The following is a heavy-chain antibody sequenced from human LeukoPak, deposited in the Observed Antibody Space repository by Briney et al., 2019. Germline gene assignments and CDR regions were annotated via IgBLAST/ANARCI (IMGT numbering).Heavy chain of an antibody. D-gene: IGHD5-24*01. V-gene: IGHV4-39*07. CDR1: GGSINSSSYY. Sequence: PSQTLSLTCTVSGGSINSSSYYWGWIRQPPGKGLEWIGSIYYSGSTYYNPSLKSRVTISVDTSKNQFSLKLSSVTAADTAVYYCAREGWLPAKPDYWGQGTLVTVSS. CDR3: AREGWLPAKPDY. CDR2: IYYSGST. J-gene: IGHJ4*02.